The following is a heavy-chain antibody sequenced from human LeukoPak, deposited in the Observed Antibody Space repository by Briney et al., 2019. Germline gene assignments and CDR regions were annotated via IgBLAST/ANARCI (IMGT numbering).Heavy chain of an antibody. D-gene: IGHD6-19*01. CDR2: INPNSGGT. J-gene: IGHJ6*02. V-gene: IGHV1-2*02. Sequence: ASVKVSCKASGYTFTGYYMHWVRQAPAQGREWMGWINPNSGGTNYAQKFQGRVTMTRDTSISTAYMELSRLRSDDTAVYYCARDPVAGIYYYYGMDVWGQGTTVTVSS. CDR1: GYTFTGYY. CDR3: ARDPVAGIYYYYGMDV.